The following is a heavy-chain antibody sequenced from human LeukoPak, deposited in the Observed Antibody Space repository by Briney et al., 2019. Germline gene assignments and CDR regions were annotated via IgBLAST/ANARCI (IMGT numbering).Heavy chain of an antibody. V-gene: IGHV4-39*01. Sequence: PWDTLSLICTLSGRSITSSSYYWAWIRQPPGKGLEWIGSVYYRGNTHYNSSLKTRDTISVDTSKNQFSLKLSSVTAADTAVYYCARGPWYYSSGYRSSYYYYYMDVWGKGTAVTVSS. CDR3: ARGPWYYSSGYRSSYYYYYMDV. CDR2: VYYRGNT. J-gene: IGHJ6*03. D-gene: IGHD3-22*01. CDR1: GRSITSSSYY.